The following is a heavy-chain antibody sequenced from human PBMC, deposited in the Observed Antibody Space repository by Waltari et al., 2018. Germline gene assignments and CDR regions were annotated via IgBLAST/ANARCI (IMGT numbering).Heavy chain of an antibody. V-gene: IGHV4-59*01. D-gene: IGHD6-13*01. CDR1: GFTFSDYY. J-gene: IGHJ3*02. Sequence: QVQLVESGGGLVKPGGSLRLSCAASGFTFSDYYMSWIRQAPGKGLEWIGYIYYSGSTNYNPSLKSRVTISVDTSKNQFSLKLSSVTAADTAVYYCATYAGPSSSWYYNAFDIWGQGTMVTVSS. CDR3: ATYAGPSSSWYYNAFDI. CDR2: IYYSGST.